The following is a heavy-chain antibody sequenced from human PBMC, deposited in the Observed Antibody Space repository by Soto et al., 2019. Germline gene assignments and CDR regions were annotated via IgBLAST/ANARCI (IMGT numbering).Heavy chain of an antibody. J-gene: IGHJ3*02. D-gene: IGHD6-19*01. V-gene: IGHV1-18*01. CDR2: ISAYNGNT. CDR3: ARGLGSSGWYSPWDAFDI. Sequence: ASVKVCCEDSGYTFTSNGSSWVRQAPEQGLEWMGWISAYNGNTNYAQKLQGRVTMTTDTSTSTAYMELRSLRSDDTAVYYCARGLGSSGWYSPWDAFDIWGQGTMVTVSS. CDR1: GYTFTSNG.